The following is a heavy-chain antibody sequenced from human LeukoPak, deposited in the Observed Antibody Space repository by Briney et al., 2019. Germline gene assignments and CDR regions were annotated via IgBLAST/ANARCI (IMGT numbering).Heavy chain of an antibody. CDR2: FDPEDGET. J-gene: IGHJ4*02. CDR3: ENARGGVATIYGY. V-gene: IGHV1-24*01. D-gene: IGHD5-12*01. CDR1: GYTLTELS. Sequence: GASVTVSFKVSGYTLTELSMHWVRRAPGKGLEWMGGFDPEDGETIYAQKFQGRVTMTEDTSTDTAYRELSSLRSEDTAGYFCENARGGVATIYGYWGQGTLVTVSS.